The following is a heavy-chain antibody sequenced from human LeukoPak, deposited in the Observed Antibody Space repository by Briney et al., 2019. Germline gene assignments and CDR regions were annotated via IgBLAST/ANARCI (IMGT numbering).Heavy chain of an antibody. V-gene: IGHV1-24*01. Sequence: ASVKVSCKVSGYSLRELSMHWVRQAPAKGLQWMGVFDPEDGESIIAQQFQGRLTMTEDTSTDTAYMELSSLTSEDTAIYYCATGHCNTSSCYYYYMDVWGKGTMVTVSS. J-gene: IGHJ6*03. D-gene: IGHD2/OR15-2a*01. CDR3: ATGHCNTSSCYYYYMDV. CDR1: GYSLRELS. CDR2: FDPEDGES.